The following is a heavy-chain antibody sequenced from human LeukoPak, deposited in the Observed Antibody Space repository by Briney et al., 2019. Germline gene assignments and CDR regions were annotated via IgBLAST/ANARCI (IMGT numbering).Heavy chain of an antibody. V-gene: IGHV2-5*02. J-gene: IGHJ1*01. CDR1: GFSLTTPAVA. CDR2: IYWDDDK. Sequence: GSGPTLVNPTQTLTLTCTFSGFSLTTPAVAVGWFRQPPGKALEWLALIYWDDDKRYSPSLKSRLTITKDTSKNQVVLTMTNMDPVDTATYYCARTGVPYYYDSSGPREDFQHWGQGTLVTVSS. CDR3: ARTGVPYYYDSSGPREDFQH. D-gene: IGHD3-22*01.